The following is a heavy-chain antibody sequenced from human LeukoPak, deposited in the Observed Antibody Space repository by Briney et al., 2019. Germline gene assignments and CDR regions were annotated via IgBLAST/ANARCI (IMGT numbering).Heavy chain of an antibody. J-gene: IGHJ6*03. CDR1: GFTFSSYW. Sequence: GGSLRLSCAAPGFTFSSYWMSWVRQAPGKGLEWVANIKQDGSEKYYVDSVKGRFTISRDNAKNSLYLQMNSLRAEDTAVYYCAREIPPRYYYYMDVWGKGTTVTVSS. V-gene: IGHV3-7*01. CDR2: IKQDGSEK. CDR3: AREIPPRYYYYMDV.